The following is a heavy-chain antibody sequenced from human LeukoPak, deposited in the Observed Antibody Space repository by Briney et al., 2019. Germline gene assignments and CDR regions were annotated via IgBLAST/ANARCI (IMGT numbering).Heavy chain of an antibody. J-gene: IGHJ5*02. V-gene: IGHV4-59*01. Sequence: SETLSLTCAVYGGSFSGYYWSWIRQPPGRGLEWIGYIYYSGSTNYNPSLKSRVTISVDTSKDQFSLKLTSVTAADTAVYYCARHSSWFDPWGLGTLVTVSS. CDR3: ARHSSWFDP. D-gene: IGHD6-13*01. CDR1: GGSFSGYY. CDR2: IYYSGST.